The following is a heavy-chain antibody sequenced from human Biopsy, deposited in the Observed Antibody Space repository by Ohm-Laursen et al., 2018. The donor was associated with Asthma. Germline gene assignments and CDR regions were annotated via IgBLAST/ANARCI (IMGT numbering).Heavy chain of an antibody. CDR3: AKDKGGPRIGVAGTFDH. Sequence: SLRLSCAASGFAVSRDHMFWVRQAPGKGLEWVSVIYSGGTSHTADSVKGRFTISRDNSKNTAYLQMNSLTGEDTAVYYCAKDKGGPRIGVAGTFDHWGQGTLVTVSS. J-gene: IGHJ4*02. V-gene: IGHV3-53*01. CDR2: IYSGGTS. D-gene: IGHD6-13*01. CDR1: GFAVSRDH.